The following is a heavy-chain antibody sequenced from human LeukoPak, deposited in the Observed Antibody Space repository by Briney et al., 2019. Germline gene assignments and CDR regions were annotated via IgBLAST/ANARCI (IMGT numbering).Heavy chain of an antibody. Sequence: SVKVYCKASGGTFSSYAISWVRQAPGQGLEWMGRIIPILGIANYAQKFQGRVTITADKSTSTAYMELSSLRSEDTAVYYCARESYYGSGKYWGQGTLVTVSS. CDR3: ARESYYGSGKY. J-gene: IGHJ4*02. CDR2: IIPILGIA. D-gene: IGHD3-10*01. V-gene: IGHV1-69*04. CDR1: GGTFSSYA.